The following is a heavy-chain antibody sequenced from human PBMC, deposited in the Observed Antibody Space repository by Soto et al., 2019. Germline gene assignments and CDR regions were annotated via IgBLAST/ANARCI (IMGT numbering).Heavy chain of an antibody. V-gene: IGHV1-2*02. J-gene: IGHJ6*02. CDR2: INPKFGDT. D-gene: IGHD3-10*01. CDR3: ARNMDYYYGPGSGNGHGV. Sequence: QVQLVQSGAEVKEPGDSVRVSCEASGYTFTAYYIHWVRQAPGQGLEWMGWINPKFGDTTYAQDFQGRVSTTRDMSISTVYMELSRLTSDDTAIYYCARNMDYYYGPGSGNGHGVWGQGTTVTVFS. CDR1: GYTFTAYY.